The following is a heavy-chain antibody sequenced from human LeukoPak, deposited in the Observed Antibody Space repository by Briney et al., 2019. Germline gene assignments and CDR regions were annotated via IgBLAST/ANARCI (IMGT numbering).Heavy chain of an antibody. V-gene: IGHV3-21*01. Sequence: GGSLRLSCAASGFTFNTYSMNWVRQAPGKGLEWVSSISSSSSYIYYADSVKGRFTISRDNAKNSLYLQMNSLSAEDTAVYYCARDLGRSGYYTIYAFDIWGQGTMVTVSS. D-gene: IGHD3-22*01. J-gene: IGHJ3*02. CDR1: GFTFNTYS. CDR3: ARDLGRSGYYTIYAFDI. CDR2: ISSSSSYI.